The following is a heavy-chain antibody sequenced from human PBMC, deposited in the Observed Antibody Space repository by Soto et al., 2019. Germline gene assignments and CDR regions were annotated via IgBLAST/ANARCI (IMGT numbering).Heavy chain of an antibody. CDR1: GFTFSSYA. V-gene: IGHV3-23*01. CDR2: ISGSGGIT. Sequence: EVQLLESGGGLVQPGGSLRLSCAASGFTFSSYAMSWVRQAPGKGLEWVSAISGSGGITYYADSVKGRFTISRDNSKNTLYLQMISLRPEDTAVYYCAKDRKYCSSSSCPYYFDYWGQGTLVTVSS. J-gene: IGHJ4*02. CDR3: AKDRKYCSSSSCPYYFDY. D-gene: IGHD2-2*01.